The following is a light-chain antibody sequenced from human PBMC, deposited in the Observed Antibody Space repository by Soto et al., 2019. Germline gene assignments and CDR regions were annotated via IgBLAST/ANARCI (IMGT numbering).Light chain of an antibody. CDR2: TAS. CDR3: QQSYSTPPDT. Sequence: DIQMTQSPSSLSASVGDRVTITCRASQSISSSLNWYQQKPGKAPKLLIYTASSLQSGVPSRFSGSGSGTDFTLTISSLQPEEVATYYCQQSYSTPPDTFGQGTKLEIK. J-gene: IGKJ2*01. CDR1: QSISSS. V-gene: IGKV1-39*01.